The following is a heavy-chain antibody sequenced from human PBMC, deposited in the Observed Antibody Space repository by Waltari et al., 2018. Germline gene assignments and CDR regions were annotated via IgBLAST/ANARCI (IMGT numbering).Heavy chain of an antibody. CDR1: GFTFRRYW. J-gene: IGHJ3*01. V-gene: IGHV3-7*01. D-gene: IGHD2-2*02. Sequence: EVQLVESGGGLVQPGESLRLSCAASGFTFRRYWMTWVRQAPGKGLEWVANIKQDESERYYVDSVKGRFTISRDNAQSSLYLQMNSLRADDTAVYYCARDPYTDVDFGAFDLWGQGTMVTVSS. CDR3: ARDPYTDVDFGAFDL. CDR2: IKQDESER.